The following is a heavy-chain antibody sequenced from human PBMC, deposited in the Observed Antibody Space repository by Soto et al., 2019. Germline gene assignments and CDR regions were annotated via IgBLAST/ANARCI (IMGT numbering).Heavy chain of an antibody. CDR2: IWYDGSNK. J-gene: IGHJ4*02. D-gene: IGHD3-3*01. CDR3: ARGGEFWSGSPHTIDY. Sequence: QVQLVESGEGVANPGRSRNFSVAPLDFPFIGNASHWVPQVQGKGRDGGAVIWYDGSNKYYADSVKGRFTISRDNSKNTLYLQMNSLRAEDTAVYYCARGGEFWSGSPHTIDYWGQGTLVTVSS. V-gene: IGHV3-33*08. CDR1: DFPFIGNA.